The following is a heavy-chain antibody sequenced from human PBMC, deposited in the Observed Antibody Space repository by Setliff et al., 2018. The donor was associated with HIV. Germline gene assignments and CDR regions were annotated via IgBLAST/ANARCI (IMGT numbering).Heavy chain of an antibody. CDR2: AIPMLGIA. Sequence: SVKVSCKASGGTFSSYVINWVRQAPGQGLEWMGGAIPMLGIANHVHKFQGRVTITADRSTSTAYMELNSLRSEDTAVYYCARSSYYDVNSPFDYWGQGTRVTVS. CDR3: ARSSYYDVNSPFDY. V-gene: IGHV1-69*10. D-gene: IGHD3-16*01. CDR1: GGTFSSYV. J-gene: IGHJ4*02.